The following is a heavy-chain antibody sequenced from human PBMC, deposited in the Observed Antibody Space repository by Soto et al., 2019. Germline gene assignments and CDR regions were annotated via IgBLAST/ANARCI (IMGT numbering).Heavy chain of an antibody. CDR2: IDPSESYP. D-gene: IGHD1-1*01. V-gene: IGHV5-10-1*01. J-gene: IGHJ4*02. CDR3: ACGTGTVDY. CDR1: GYSFTSYW. Sequence: HGESLKISCKGSGYSFTSYWISWVRQMPEKRLEWMVRIDPSESYPNYSPSFQRNVTISADKSISTDYLQWSSLKASGTAMYYCACGTGTVDYWGQGTLVTVSS.